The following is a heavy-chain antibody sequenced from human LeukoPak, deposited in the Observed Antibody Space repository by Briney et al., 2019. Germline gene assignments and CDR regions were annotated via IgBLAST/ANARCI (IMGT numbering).Heavy chain of an antibody. V-gene: IGHV3-33*06. CDR3: AKDSRGGWTGYFDL. D-gene: IGHD6-19*01. J-gene: IGHJ4*02. CDR1: GISFSRYG. CDR2: IWHDGSNA. Sequence: GGSLRLSCAVSGISFSRYGIHWVRQAPGKSLEWVAVIWHDGSNAFYADSVRGRLSISRDDSKNTVYLQMDYLRVEDTALYFCAKDSRGGWTGYFDLWGQGTLVTVSS.